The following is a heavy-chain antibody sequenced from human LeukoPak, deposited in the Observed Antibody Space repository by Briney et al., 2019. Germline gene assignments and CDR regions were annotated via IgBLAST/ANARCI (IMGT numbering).Heavy chain of an antibody. V-gene: IGHV4-59*01. J-gene: IGHJ4*02. Sequence: SETLSLTCTVSGGSISSYYWSWMPQPPGKGLEWSGYNYYSGSTNYNPSLKSRVTISVDTSKNQFSLKLSSVTAADTAVYYCARDRARYYDSSGQHRYFDYWGQGTLVTVSS. D-gene: IGHD3-22*01. CDR2: NYYSGST. CDR3: ARDRARYYDSSGQHRYFDY. CDR1: GGSISSYY.